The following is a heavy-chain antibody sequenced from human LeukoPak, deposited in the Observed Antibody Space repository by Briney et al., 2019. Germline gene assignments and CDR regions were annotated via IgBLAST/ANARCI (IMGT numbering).Heavy chain of an antibody. CDR1: GGSFSGYY. CDR3: ARLRGSGSYYNQRRGNWFDP. V-gene: IGHV4-34*01. D-gene: IGHD3-10*01. CDR2: INHSGST. Sequence: PSETLSLTCAVYGGSFSGYYWSWIRQPPGKGLEWIGEINHSGSTNYNPSLKSRVTISVDTSKNQFSLKLSSVTAADTAVYYCARLRGSGSYYNQRRGNWFDPWGQGTLVTVSS. J-gene: IGHJ5*02.